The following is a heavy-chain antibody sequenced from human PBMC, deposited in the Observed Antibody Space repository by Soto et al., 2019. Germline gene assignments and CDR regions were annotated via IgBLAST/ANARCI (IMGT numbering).Heavy chain of an antibody. D-gene: IGHD3-10*01. Sequence: SVKVSCKASGYTFTCYYMHCVRQAPGQGLEWMGWINPIFGAANYAQKFQGRVTITADESTSTAYMELSSLRSEDTAVYYCARDFVRGVIITKYNWFDPWGQGTLVTVSS. CDR3: ARDFVRGVIITKYNWFDP. CDR2: INPIFGAA. J-gene: IGHJ5*02. CDR1: GYTFTCYY. V-gene: IGHV1-69*13.